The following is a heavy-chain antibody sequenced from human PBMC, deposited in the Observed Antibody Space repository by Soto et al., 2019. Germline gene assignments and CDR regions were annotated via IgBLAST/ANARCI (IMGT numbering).Heavy chain of an antibody. CDR3: VCGDPRGY. CDR2: IGWSGSDM. J-gene: IGHJ4*02. CDR1: GFAFNTHT. Sequence: EVQLVESGGGLVKPGGSLRLSCAASGFAFNTHTMNWVRQAPGKGLEWISSIGWSGSDMYYADSVRGRFTISRDNAGKSLSLQMNSLRAEDTGVYYCVCGDPRGYWGQGTMVTVSP. V-gene: IGHV3-21*01. D-gene: IGHD4-17*01.